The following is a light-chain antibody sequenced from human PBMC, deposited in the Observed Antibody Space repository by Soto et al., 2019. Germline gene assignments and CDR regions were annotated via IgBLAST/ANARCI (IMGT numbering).Light chain of an antibody. CDR2: AAS. V-gene: IGKV1-39*01. Sequence: DIQMTPSPSSLSASVRDRVTITCRVSQSIGSFLNWCQQKPVKAPKFLIYAASSLQSGAPSRFSGSESGTDFTLTISSLQPEDCATYYCQQTYSTPITFGRGTRLEIK. CDR1: QSIGSF. J-gene: IGKJ5*01. CDR3: QQTYSTPIT.